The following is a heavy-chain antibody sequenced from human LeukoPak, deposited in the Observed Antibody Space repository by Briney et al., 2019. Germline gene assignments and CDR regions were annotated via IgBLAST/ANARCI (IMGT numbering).Heavy chain of an antibody. V-gene: IGHV3-23*01. CDR1: GFTFRSYG. J-gene: IGHJ4*02. Sequence: GGSLRLSCAASGFTFRSYGMSWVRQAPGKGLEWVSAISGSAGGTYYADSVKGRFAISRDNSMNTLYLQMNSLRAEDTAVYYCAKVPYDDYFNTSFDYWGQGTLVTVSS. CDR3: AKVPYDDYFNTSFDY. CDR2: ISGSAGGT. D-gene: IGHD4-17*01.